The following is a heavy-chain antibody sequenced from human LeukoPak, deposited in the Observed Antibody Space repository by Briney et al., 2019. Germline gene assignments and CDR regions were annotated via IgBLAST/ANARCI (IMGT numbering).Heavy chain of an antibody. CDR3: ASHDYSNYDYYYYYMDV. V-gene: IGHV1-69*01. D-gene: IGHD4-11*01. CDR1: GGTFSSYA. Sequence: SVKVSCKASGGTFSSYAISWVRQAPGQGLEWMGGIIPIFGTANYAQKFQGRVTITADGSTSTAYMELSSLRSEDTAVYYCASHDYSNYDYYYYYMDVWGKGTTVTVSS. J-gene: IGHJ6*03. CDR2: IIPIFGTA.